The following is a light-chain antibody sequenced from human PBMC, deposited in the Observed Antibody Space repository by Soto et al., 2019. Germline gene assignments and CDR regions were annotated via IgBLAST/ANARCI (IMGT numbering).Light chain of an antibody. J-gene: IGKJ5*01. CDR1: QGIGND. Sequence: DIQMTQSPSSLSASVGDRVTITCRASQGIGNDLNWSQQKPGKAPKRLIFTTSNLQNGVPSRFSGSESGSEFTLTITSLQPEDFATYYCLQHNTYPLTYGGGTRLEIK. V-gene: IGKV1-17*01. CDR3: LQHNTYPLT. CDR2: TTS.